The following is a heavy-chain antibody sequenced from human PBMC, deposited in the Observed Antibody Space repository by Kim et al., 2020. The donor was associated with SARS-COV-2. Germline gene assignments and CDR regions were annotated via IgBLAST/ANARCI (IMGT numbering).Heavy chain of an antibody. CDR3: VREIAASGMGY. CDR1: GDSVSNNRAA. Sequence: SQTLSLTCAISGDSVSNNRAAWHWIRQSPSRGPEWLGRTYYRSQWSYDYAVSVKSRITINPDTSKNQFSLNLNSVTPEDTAVYYCVREIAASGMGYWRQGTLVTVSS. J-gene: IGHJ4*02. V-gene: IGHV6-1*01. CDR2: TYYRSQWSY. D-gene: IGHD6-13*01.